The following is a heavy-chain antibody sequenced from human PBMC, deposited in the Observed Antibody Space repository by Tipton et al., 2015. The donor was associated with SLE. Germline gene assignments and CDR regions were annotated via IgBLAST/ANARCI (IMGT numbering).Heavy chain of an antibody. J-gene: IGHJ6*03. Sequence: TLSLTCTVSGSSFSNYYWSWIRQPPGKGLEWIGNIYYSGSTNYNPSLKSRVTISVHTSKNQFSLRMSSVTAADTAVYFCARDGVHFWSGSSYYFYYHMDVWGKGTTVTVSS. CDR2: IYYSGST. V-gene: IGHV4-59*01. D-gene: IGHD3-3*02. CDR1: GSSFSNYY. CDR3: ARDGVHFWSGSSYYFYYHMDV.